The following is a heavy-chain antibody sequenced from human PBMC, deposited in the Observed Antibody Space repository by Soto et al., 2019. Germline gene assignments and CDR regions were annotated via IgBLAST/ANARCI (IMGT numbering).Heavy chain of an antibody. D-gene: IGHD3-22*01. J-gene: IGHJ4*02. V-gene: IGHV4-59*01. CDR2: IYDSGIT. CDR3: ARTYDSNGYANEFDS. CDR1: GRSINSYY. Sequence: SETLSLTCNVSGRSINSYYWSWVRQPPVNGLEWIGYIYDSGITSYNPSLKSRVTMSADTSKNQFSLKLTSVTGADTAVYYCARTYDSNGYANEFDSWGQGILVTVSS.